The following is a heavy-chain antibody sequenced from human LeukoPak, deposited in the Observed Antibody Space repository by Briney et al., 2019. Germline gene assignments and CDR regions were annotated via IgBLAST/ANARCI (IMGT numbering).Heavy chain of an antibody. CDR1: GYTLTSYY. CDR3: ARDAPGYCSSTSCPYDY. J-gene: IGHJ4*02. D-gene: IGHD2-2*01. Sequence: ASVKVSCKASGYTLTSYYMHWVRQAPGQGLEWMGIINPSGGSTSYAQKFQGRVTMTRDTSTSTVYMELSSLRSEDTAVYYCARDAPGYCSSTSCPYDYWGQGTLVTVSS. CDR2: INPSGGST. V-gene: IGHV1-46*01.